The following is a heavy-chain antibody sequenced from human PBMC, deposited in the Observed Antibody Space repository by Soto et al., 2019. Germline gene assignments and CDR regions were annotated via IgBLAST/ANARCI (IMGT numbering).Heavy chain of an antibody. V-gene: IGHV1-2*02. Sequence: GASVKVSCKDSGYTFTGYYMHWVRQAPGQGLEWMGWINPNSGGTNYAQKFQGRVTMTRDTSISTAYTELSRLRSDDTAVYYCARDYQNTDRYSGYDWALYYYYYYGMDVWGQGTTVTVSS. CDR2: INPNSGGT. CDR3: ARDYQNTDRYSGYDWALYYYYYYGMDV. J-gene: IGHJ6*02. D-gene: IGHD5-12*01. CDR1: GYTFTGYY.